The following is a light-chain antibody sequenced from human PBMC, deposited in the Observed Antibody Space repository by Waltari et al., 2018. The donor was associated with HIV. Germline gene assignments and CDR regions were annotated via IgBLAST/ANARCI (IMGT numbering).Light chain of an antibody. V-gene: IGKV3-15*01. Sequence: EIVMTQSPATLPVSPGERATLSCRASQSVSSNLAWYQHKPGQAPRLFIYGASTRATGIPARFSGSGSGTDFTLTISSLQSEDFAVYYCQQYSNWPRTFGQGTKVEIK. CDR1: QSVSSN. J-gene: IGKJ1*01. CDR3: QQYSNWPRT. CDR2: GAS.